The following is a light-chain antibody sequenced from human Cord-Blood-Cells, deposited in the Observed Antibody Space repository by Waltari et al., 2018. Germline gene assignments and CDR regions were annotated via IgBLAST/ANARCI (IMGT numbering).Light chain of an antibody. CDR3: QQYDNLPLT. CDR1: QDISNY. Sequence: IEKTQLQSPLYVSVGDRVTPPCHASQDISNYLNWYQQKPGKAPKLLIYDASKLETGVPSRFSGSGSGTDFTFTISSLQPEDIATYYCQQYDNLPLTFGGGTKVEIK. CDR2: DAS. J-gene: IGKJ4*01. V-gene: IGKV1-33*01.